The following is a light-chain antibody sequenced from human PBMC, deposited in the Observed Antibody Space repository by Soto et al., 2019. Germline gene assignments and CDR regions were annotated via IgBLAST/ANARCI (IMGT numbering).Light chain of an antibody. V-gene: IGKV3-15*01. CDR3: QQTYSDIS. Sequence: EILMTQSPATLSVSPGERVTLSCRASESVSFNLGWYQQKPGQAPRLLIYGASTRASGIPARFSGSGSGTEFTLTISGLQPEDFASYHCQQTYSDISFGGGTKV. CDR1: ESVSFN. CDR2: GAS. J-gene: IGKJ4*01.